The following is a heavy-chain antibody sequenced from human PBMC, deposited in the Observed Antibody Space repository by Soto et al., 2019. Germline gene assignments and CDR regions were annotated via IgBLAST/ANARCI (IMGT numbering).Heavy chain of an antibody. D-gene: IGHD3-22*01. J-gene: IGHJ5*02. CDR3: AGDPDSHYNDSHASSYP. CDR2: IIPIIGII. Sequence: QVQLVQSGAEVKKPGSSVKVSCKASGGTFSTYTITWVRQAPGQGLEWMGRIIPIIGIINYAQKFQGRVTITADKFTGTAYMELTRLRSDDTVMYYCAGDPDSHYNDSHASSYPWGQGTLVTVSS. CDR1: GGTFSTYT. V-gene: IGHV1-69*08.